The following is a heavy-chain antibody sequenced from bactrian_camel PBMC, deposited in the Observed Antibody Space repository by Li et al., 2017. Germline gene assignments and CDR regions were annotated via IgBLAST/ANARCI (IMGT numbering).Heavy chain of an antibody. CDR2: IHIGLDVP. CDR1: GFDFSNHFDDS. J-gene: IGHJ6*01. Sequence: HVQLVESGGGSVQAGGSLRLACVASGFDFSNHFDDSMAWFRQAAGKEREGIAHIHIGLDVPFYAESVKGRFTITKDNAKNILYLQMNNLTPEDSATYRCAASWDVTANAALSRMVSPEFGYWGEGTQVTVS. V-gene: IGHV3S54*01. D-gene: IGHD3*01. CDR3: AASWDVTANAALSRMVSPEFGY.